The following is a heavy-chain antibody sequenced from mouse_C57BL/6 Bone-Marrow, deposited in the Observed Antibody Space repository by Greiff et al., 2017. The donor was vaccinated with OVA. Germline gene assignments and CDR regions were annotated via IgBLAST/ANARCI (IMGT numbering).Heavy chain of an antibody. Sequence: VHVKQSGAELVRPGASVTLSCKASGYTFTDHVMHWVKQTPGHGLEWIGAIDPESGGTAYNQKFKGKAILTADKSSSTAYLELRSLPFEGSAVYYSARGYSTYYAMDYWCQGTSVTVSS. CDR1: GYTFTDHV. CDR3: ARGYSTYYAMDY. V-gene: IGHV1-15*01. J-gene: IGHJ4*01. D-gene: IGHD2-5*01. CDR2: IDPESGGT.